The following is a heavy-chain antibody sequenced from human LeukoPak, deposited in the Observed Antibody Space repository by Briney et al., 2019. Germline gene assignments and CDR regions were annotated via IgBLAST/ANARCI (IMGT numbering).Heavy chain of an antibody. CDR2: IYYSGST. D-gene: IGHD6-13*01. CDR3: ARDIAAGDAFDI. V-gene: IGHV4-59*12. CDR1: GGSISTYY. J-gene: IGHJ3*02. Sequence: PSETLSLTCTVSGGSISTYYWSWIRQPPGKGLEWIGYIYYSGSTNYNPSLKSRVTMSVDTSKNRFSLKLSSVTAADTAVYYCARDIAAGDAFDIWGQGTMVTVSS.